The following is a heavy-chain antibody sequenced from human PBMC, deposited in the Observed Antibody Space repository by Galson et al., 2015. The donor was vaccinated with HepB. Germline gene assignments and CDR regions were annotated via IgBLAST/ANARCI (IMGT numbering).Heavy chain of an antibody. CDR3: ARVYGGHTDDYYYYGMDV. J-gene: IGHJ6*02. CDR2: IIPIFGTA. V-gene: IGHV1-69*13. CDR1: GGTFSSYA. D-gene: IGHD4-23*01. Sequence: SVKVSCKASGGTFSSYAISWVRQAPGQGLEWMGGIIPIFGTANYAQKFQGRVTITADESTSTAYMELSSLRSEDTAVYYCARVYGGHTDDYYYYGMDVWGQGTTVTVSS.